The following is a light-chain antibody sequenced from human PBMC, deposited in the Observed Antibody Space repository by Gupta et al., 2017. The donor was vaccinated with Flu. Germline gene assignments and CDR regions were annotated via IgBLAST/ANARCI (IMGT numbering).Light chain of an antibody. Sequence: QPVLTQPPSASGTPGQRDTISCSGSSPNIGSNTVNWYQQLPGTAPKLLIYSNNQRPSGVPDRFSGSKSGTSASLAISGHQSEDEAYYYCAAWDDSLNWVFGGGTKLTVL. CDR1: SPNIGSNT. CDR2: SNN. CDR3: AAWDDSLNWV. J-gene: IGLJ3*02. V-gene: IGLV1-44*01.